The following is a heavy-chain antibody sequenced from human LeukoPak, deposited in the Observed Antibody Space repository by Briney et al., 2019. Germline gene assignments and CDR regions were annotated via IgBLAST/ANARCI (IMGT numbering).Heavy chain of an antibody. V-gene: IGHV4-59*08. CDR2: IYSSGST. CDR1: GGSISSYY. D-gene: IGHD3-10*01. Sequence: SETLSLTCTVSGGSISSYYWSWIRQPPGKGLEWIAYIYSSGSTNYNPSLKSRVTISVDTSKNQFSLKLNSVTAADTAVYYCARRRISGSRFDAFDIWGQGTMVTVSS. CDR3: ARRRISGSRFDAFDI. J-gene: IGHJ3*02.